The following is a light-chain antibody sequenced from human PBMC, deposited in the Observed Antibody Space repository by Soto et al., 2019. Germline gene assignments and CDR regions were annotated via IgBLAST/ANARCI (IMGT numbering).Light chain of an antibody. V-gene: IGKV3-15*01. CDR3: QQYKNWPFT. CDR2: GAS. Sequence: EIVLTQSPGTLSLSPGERATLSCRASQSVSSSWLAWYQQKPGQAPRLLISGASTRATSIPARFSGSGSETEFSLTISSLQSEDSAVYYCQQYKNWPFTFGQGTRLEI. J-gene: IGKJ5*01. CDR1: QSVSSS.